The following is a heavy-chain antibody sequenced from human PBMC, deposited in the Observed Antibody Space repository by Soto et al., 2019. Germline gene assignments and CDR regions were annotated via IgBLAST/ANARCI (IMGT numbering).Heavy chain of an antibody. J-gene: IGHJ5*02. CDR2: ISSMSSTI. CDR3: ARDLFWSGYSMGDGWFDP. D-gene: IGHD3-3*01. Sequence: GGSLRLSCAASGFTFSTYSMNWVRQTPGRGLEWISYISSMSSTIYYADSVKGRFTISRDNAKNSLYLQMNSLRDEDTAVYYCARDLFWSGYSMGDGWFDPWGQGTLVTVSS. CDR1: GFTFSTYS. V-gene: IGHV3-48*02.